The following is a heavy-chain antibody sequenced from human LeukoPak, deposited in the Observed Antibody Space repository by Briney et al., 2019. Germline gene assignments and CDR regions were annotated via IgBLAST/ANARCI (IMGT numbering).Heavy chain of an antibody. CDR3: TRGRGSLPFDY. CDR1: GFSVSNSG. Sequence: QSGGSLRLSCAASGFSVSNSGMHWVRQAPGKGLEWVAFLGSDVSFKQYADSVKGRFTISRDNANNSLYLQMNSLRAEDTAVYYCTRGRGSLPFDYWGQGTLVTVSS. V-gene: IGHV3-30*02. CDR2: LGSDVSFK. J-gene: IGHJ4*02. D-gene: IGHD1-26*01.